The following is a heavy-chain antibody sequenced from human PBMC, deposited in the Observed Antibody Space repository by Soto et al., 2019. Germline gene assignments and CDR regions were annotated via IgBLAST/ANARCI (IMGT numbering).Heavy chain of an antibody. V-gene: IGHV1-24*01. CDR3: ATSQGYYDSSGYYYYGMDV. D-gene: IGHD3-22*01. CDR2: FDPEDGET. Sequence: GASVTLSCRVSVYTLTVLSMHWVRQAPGKGLEWMGGFDPEDGETIYAQKFQGRVTMTEGTSTDTAYMELSSLRSEDTAVYYCATSQGYYDSSGYYYYGMDVWGQGTTVTVSS. J-gene: IGHJ6*02. CDR1: VYTLTVLS.